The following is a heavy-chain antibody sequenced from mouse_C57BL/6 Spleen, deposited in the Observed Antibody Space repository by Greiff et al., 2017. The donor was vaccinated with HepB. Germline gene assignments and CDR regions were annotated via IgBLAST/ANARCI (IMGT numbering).Heavy chain of an antibody. J-gene: IGHJ3*01. CDR2: INYDGSST. CDR1: GFTFSDYY. V-gene: IGHV5-16*01. Sequence: EVQLVESEGGLVQPGSSMKLSCTASGFTFSDYYMAWVRQVPEKGLEWVANINYDGSSTYYLDSLKSRFIISRDNAKNILYLQMSSLKSEDTATYYCARDDGDYYGSTPFAYWGQGTLVTVSA. CDR3: ARDDGDYYGSTPFAY. D-gene: IGHD1-1*01.